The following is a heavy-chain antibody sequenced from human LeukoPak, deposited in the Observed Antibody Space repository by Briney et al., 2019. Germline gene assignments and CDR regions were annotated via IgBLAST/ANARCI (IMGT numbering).Heavy chain of an antibody. Sequence: ASVKVSCKASGYTFTGYYMHWVRQAPGQGLEWMGWINPNSGGTNYAQKFQGRVTMTRDTSISTAYMELSRLISDDTAVYYCARDRYYDILTGYSRASDIWGQGTMVTVSS. V-gene: IGHV1-2*02. CDR2: INPNSGGT. CDR1: GYTFTGYY. J-gene: IGHJ3*02. D-gene: IGHD3-9*01. CDR3: ARDRYYDILTGYSRASDI.